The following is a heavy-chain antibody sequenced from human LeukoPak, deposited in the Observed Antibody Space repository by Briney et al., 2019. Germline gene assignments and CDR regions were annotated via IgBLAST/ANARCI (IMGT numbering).Heavy chain of an antibody. CDR3: ASDNQQLDAFDI. D-gene: IGHD6-13*01. CDR1: GGSFSGYY. V-gene: IGHV4-34*01. CDR2: INHSGST. Sequence: SETLSLTCAVYGGSFSGYYWSWIRHPPPEGMYWIGEINHSGSTNYNPSLKSRVTISVDTSKNQFSLKLSSVTAADTAVYYCASDNQQLDAFDIWGQGTMVTVSS. J-gene: IGHJ3*02.